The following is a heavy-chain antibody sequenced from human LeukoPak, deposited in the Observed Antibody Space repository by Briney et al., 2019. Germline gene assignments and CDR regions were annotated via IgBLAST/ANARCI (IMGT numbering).Heavy chain of an antibody. J-gene: IGHJ3*02. CDR1: GFTFDDYA. V-gene: IGHV3-9*01. D-gene: IGHD3-10*01. Sequence: PGGSLRLSCAASGFTFDDYAMHWVRQAPGKGLEWVSGISWNSGRIGYADSVKGRFTISRDNAKNSLYLQMNSLRAEDTALYYCAKDIKSGRGAMEMGAFDIWGQGTMVTVSS. CDR2: ISWNSGRI. CDR3: AKDIKSGRGAMEMGAFDI.